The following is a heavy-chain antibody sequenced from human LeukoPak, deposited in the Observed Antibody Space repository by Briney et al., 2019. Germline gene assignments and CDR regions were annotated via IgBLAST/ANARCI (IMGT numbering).Heavy chain of an antibody. CDR2: INPNSGGT. CDR3: ARDFRRVSMVRGVRILGY. CDR1: GYTFTGYY. Sequence: ASVKVSCKASGYTFTGYYMHWVRQAPGQGLEWMGWINPNSGGTNYAQKFQGRVTMTRDTSISTAYMELSRLGSDDTAVYYCARDFRRVSMVRGVRILGYWGQGTLVTVSS. D-gene: IGHD3-10*01. J-gene: IGHJ4*02. V-gene: IGHV1-2*02.